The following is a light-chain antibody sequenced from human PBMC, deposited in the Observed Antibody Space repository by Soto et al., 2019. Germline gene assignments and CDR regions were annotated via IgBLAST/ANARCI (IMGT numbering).Light chain of an antibody. CDR3: AAWDVRFVV. J-gene: IGLJ7*01. CDR2: SDN. CDR1: RSSIGTNT. Sequence: QSVLTQPPSASWTPGQRVTSSCSGSRSSIGTNTVTWYQQLPGTAPKLLIYSDNQRPSGVPDRFSGSKSGTSASLAISALQSDDEAAYYCAAWDVRFVVFGGGTQLTVL. V-gene: IGLV1-44*01.